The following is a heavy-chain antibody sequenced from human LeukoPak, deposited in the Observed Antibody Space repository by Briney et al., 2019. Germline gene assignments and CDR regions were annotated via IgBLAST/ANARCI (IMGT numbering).Heavy chain of an antibody. D-gene: IGHD3-10*01. CDR2: IYHSGST. J-gene: IGHJ6*03. CDR1: GYSISSGYY. Sequence: SETLSLTCTVSGYSISSGYYWGWIRPPPGKGLEWIGSIYHSGSTYYNPSLKSRATISVDTSKNQFSLKLSSVTAADTAVYYCARVEEGYGSGRRENYYYYYVDVWGKGTTVTISS. V-gene: IGHV4-38-2*02. CDR3: ARVEEGYGSGRRENYYYYYVDV.